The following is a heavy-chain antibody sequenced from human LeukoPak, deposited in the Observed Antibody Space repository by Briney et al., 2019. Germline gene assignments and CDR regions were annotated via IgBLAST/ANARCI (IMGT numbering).Heavy chain of an antibody. D-gene: IGHD6-13*01. J-gene: IGHJ6*02. Sequence: GGSLRLSCAASGFTFSDYYMSWIRQAPGKGLEWVSYISSSGSTIYYADSVKGRFTISRDNAKNSLYLQMNSLRAEDTAVYYCAREELPIAAARFRDYYYYGMDVWGQGTTVIVSS. V-gene: IGHV3-11*04. CDR3: AREELPIAAARFRDYYYYGMDV. CDR1: GFTFSDYY. CDR2: ISSSGSTI.